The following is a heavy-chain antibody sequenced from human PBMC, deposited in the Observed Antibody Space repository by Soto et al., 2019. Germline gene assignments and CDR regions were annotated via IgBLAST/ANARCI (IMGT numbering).Heavy chain of an antibody. CDR1: GFTFSGSA. Sequence: EVQLVESGGGLVQPGGSLKLSCAASGFTFSGSAMHWVRQASGKGLEWVGRIRSKANSYATAYAASVKGRFTISRDDSKNTAYLQMNSLKTEDTAVYYCTRLMGNDYDILTGYYSRSGYFDYWGQGTLVTVSS. CDR3: TRLMGNDYDILTGYYSRSGYFDY. J-gene: IGHJ4*02. CDR2: IRSKANSYAT. D-gene: IGHD3-9*01. V-gene: IGHV3-73*02.